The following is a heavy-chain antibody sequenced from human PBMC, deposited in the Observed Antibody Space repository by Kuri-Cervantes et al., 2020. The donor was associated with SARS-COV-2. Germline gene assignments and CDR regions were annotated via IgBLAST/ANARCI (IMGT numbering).Heavy chain of an antibody. CDR3: ATTLVGARNY. V-gene: IGHV3-21*01. Sequence: GRSLRPSCAASGFTFSSYSMNWVRQAPGKGLEWVSYISSSISYIYYADSVTGRFTISRDKAKNSLYQQMNSLRDEDTAVYYCATTLVGARNYWGQGTLVTVSS. CDR1: GFTFSSYS. D-gene: IGHD1-26*01. CDR2: ISSSISYI. J-gene: IGHJ4*02.